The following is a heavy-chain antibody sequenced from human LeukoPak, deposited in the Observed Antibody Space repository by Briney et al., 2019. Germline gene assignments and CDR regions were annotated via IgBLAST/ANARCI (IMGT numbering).Heavy chain of an antibody. CDR1: GNTLRELP. CDR2: FDPENAEI. Sequence: ASVKVSCKLSGNTLRELPIQWVRQAGRKRLEWLTGFDPENAEIVYAQKFQGRVTMTEDTSTITAYMELTSLTSDDTVVYYCATRGSDFWSGFDFWGQGTQVTVSS. D-gene: IGHD3-3*01. V-gene: IGHV1-24*01. CDR3: ATRGSDFWSGFDF. J-gene: IGHJ4*02.